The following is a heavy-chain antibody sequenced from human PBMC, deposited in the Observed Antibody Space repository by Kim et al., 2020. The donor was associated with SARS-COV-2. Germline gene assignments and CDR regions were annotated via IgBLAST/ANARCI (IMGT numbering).Heavy chain of an antibody. CDR3: TTDSTSHYYYYGMDV. D-gene: IGHD2-2*01. CDR1: GFTFSNAW. CDR2: IKSKTDGGTT. V-gene: IGHV3-15*01. J-gene: IGHJ6*02. Sequence: GGSLRLSCAASGFTFSNAWMSWVRQAPGKGLEWVGRIKSKTDGGTTDYAVPVKGRFTISRDDSKNTLYLQMNSLKTEDTAVYYCTTDSTSHYYYYGMDVWGQGTTVTVSS.